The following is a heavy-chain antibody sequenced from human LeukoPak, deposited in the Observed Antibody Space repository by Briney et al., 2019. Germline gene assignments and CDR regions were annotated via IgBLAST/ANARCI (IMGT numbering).Heavy chain of an antibody. CDR2: INHSGST. V-gene: IGHV4-34*01. CDR1: GFTFSSSA. J-gene: IGHJ6*02. CDR3: ARGLGAVAGTWGRVLSYGMDV. D-gene: IGHD6-19*01. Sequence: PGGSLRLSCAASGFTFSSSAMSWIRQPPGKGLEWIGEINHSGSTNYNPSLKSRVTISVDTSKNQFSLKLSSVTAADTAVYYCARGLGAVAGTWGRVLSYGMDVWGQGTTVTVSS.